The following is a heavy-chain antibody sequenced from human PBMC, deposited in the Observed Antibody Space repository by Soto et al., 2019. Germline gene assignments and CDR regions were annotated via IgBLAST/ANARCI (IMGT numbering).Heavy chain of an antibody. J-gene: IGHJ6*02. CDR1: ESPLSTYA. V-gene: IGHV3-23*01. CDR2: ITGTGGNT. CDR3: ARIRGYWYGLDV. Sequence: EVQLLESGGGLVQLGGSLSLSCAPSESPLSTYAMPWVRQAPGKGLEWVSAITGTGGNTYYVDSVKGRFTSSRDNSKNMLYLQVNSLRVEDTAVYYCARIRGYWYGLDVWGQGTTVTVSS.